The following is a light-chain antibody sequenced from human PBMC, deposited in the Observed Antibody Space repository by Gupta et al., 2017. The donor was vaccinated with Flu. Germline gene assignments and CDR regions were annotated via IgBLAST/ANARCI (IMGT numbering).Light chain of an antibody. V-gene: IGLV2-18*01. J-gene: IGLJ1*01. Sequence: QSALTQPPPVSGSPGPAVPISCTGTRSDVGSYNRVSWYQQPPGTAPKLMIYEVSNRPSGVPDRFSGSKSGNTASLTISGLQAEDEADYYCSLYTSSSTLGYVFGTGTKVTVL. CDR3: SLYTSSSTLGYV. CDR1: RSDVGSYNR. CDR2: EVS.